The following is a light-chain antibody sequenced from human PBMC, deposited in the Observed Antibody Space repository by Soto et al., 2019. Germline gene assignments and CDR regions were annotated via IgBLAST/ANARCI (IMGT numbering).Light chain of an antibody. CDR3: QQYDSYPIT. Sequence: DIQVTQSASSVSASVGDRVTISCQASQDISNYLNCYQQKPGKAPKLLIYGTSNLESGVPSRFSGSGSGTDYTLTISSLQPEDFATYYCQQYDSYPITFGQGTRLEI. J-gene: IGKJ5*01. CDR2: GTS. V-gene: IGKV1-33*01. CDR1: QDISNY.